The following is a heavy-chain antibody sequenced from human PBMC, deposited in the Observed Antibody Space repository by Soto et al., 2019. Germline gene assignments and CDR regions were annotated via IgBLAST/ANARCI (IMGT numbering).Heavy chain of an antibody. V-gene: IGHV3-23*01. CDR1: GFTFSSYA. CDR2: ISGSGGST. Sequence: GGSLRLSCAASGFTFSSYAMSWVRQAPGKGLEWVSAISGSGGSTYYADSVKGRFTISRDNSKNTLYLQMNSLRAEDTAVYYCAKVRSSGWYCCHGDAFDIWGQGTMVTVSS. J-gene: IGHJ3*02. D-gene: IGHD6-19*01. CDR3: AKVRSSGWYCCHGDAFDI.